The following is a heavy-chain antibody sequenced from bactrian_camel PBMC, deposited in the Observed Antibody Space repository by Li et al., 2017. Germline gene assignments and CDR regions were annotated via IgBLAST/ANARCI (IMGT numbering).Heavy chain of an antibody. J-gene: IGHJ4*01. CDR3: TRETQWVGYHEFAEY. V-gene: IGHV3S1*01. Sequence: HVQLVESGGGSVQAGGSLRLSCKTSGYTFSAVCMAWFRWAPGKEREGVAYMDVDGSTRYADSVKGRFTVSSDNAKNTLYLQLNSLTREDSAMYYCTRETQWVGYHEFAEYWGQGTQVTVS. CDR2: MDVDGST. CDR1: GYTFSAVC. D-gene: IGHD5*01.